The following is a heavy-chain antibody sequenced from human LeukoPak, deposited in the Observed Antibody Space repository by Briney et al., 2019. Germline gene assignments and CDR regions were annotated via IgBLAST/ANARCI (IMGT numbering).Heavy chain of an antibody. D-gene: IGHD3-3*01. V-gene: IGHV1-8*01. J-gene: IGHJ6*02. CDR3: ARASITYDFWSGYFFYYYYGMDV. Sequence: GASVKVSCKASGYTFTSYDINWVRQATGQGPEWMGWMNPNSGNTGYAQKFQGRVTMTRNTSISTAYMELSSLRSEDTAVYYCARASITYDFWSGYFFYYYYGMDVWGQGTTVTVSS. CDR1: GYTFTSYD. CDR2: MNPNSGNT.